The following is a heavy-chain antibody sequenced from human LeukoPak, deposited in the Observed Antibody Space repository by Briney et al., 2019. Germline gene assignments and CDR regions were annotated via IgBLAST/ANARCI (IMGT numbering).Heavy chain of an antibody. J-gene: IGHJ4*02. Sequence: PGGSLRLSCAASGFTFSDHYMSWIRQAPGKGLEWLSYISNSGGSINYADSVKGRFTISRDNAKNSLYLQMNSLGAEDTAVYYCARELEYSSSYWGQGTLVTVSS. CDR2: ISNSGGSI. CDR1: GFTFSDHY. D-gene: IGHD6-6*01. CDR3: ARELEYSSSY. V-gene: IGHV3-11*04.